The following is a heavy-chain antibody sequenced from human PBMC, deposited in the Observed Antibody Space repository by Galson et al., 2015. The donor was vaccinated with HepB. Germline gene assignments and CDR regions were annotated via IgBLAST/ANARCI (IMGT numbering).Heavy chain of an antibody. CDR2: ISCYNGDT. CDR3: ARDPSNTSGRYIYFDC. Sequence: SVKVSCKASGYTFNHYGVSWVRQAPGQGLEWMGWISCYNGDTHYAQKFQGRVIMTRDTSTSAVYMELRSLRSDDTAVYYCARDPSNTSGRYIYFDCWGQGSQVTVSS. D-gene: IGHD6-19*01. V-gene: IGHV1-18*01. J-gene: IGHJ4*02. CDR1: GYTFNHYG.